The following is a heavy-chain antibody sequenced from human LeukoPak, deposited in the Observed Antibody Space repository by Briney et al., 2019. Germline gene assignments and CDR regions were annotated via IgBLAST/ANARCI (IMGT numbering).Heavy chain of an antibody. CDR3: TSELGIQPWSQYY. CDR2: INSDGSNT. J-gene: IGHJ4*02. D-gene: IGHD5-18*01. Sequence: GGSLRLSCAASGFTFSSYWMHWVRQVPGMGLVWVSYINSDGSNTNYADSVRGRFTISRDNAKNTLYLQMNSLRAEETGVYYCTSELGIQPWSQYYWGQGTLVTVSS. V-gene: IGHV3-74*01. CDR1: GFTFSSYW.